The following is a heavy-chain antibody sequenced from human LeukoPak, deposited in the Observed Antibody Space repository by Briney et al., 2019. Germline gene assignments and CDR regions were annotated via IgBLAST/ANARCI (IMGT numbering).Heavy chain of an antibody. J-gene: IGHJ3*02. D-gene: IGHD1-1*01. CDR2: IYTSGST. Sequence: GSLRLSCAASGFTFDDYGMSWIRQPAGKGLEWIGRIYTSGSTEYNPSLKSRVTVSVDTSKNQFSLKLSSVTAADTAVYYCAAFLLQQINVFDIWGQGTMVTVSS. CDR3: AAFLLQQINVFDI. CDR1: GFTFDDYG. V-gene: IGHV4-4*07.